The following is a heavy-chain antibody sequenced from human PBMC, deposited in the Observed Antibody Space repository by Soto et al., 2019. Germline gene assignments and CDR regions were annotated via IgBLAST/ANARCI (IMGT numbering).Heavy chain of an antibody. CDR3: ARDARYCSSTSCPRGWFDP. J-gene: IGHJ5*02. D-gene: IGHD2-2*01. V-gene: IGHV4-59*01. Sequence: SETLSLTCTVSGGSISSYYWSWIRQPPGKGLEWIGYIYYSGSTNYNPSLKSRVTISVDTSKNQFSLKLSSVTAADTAVYYCARDARYCSSTSCPRGWFDPWGQGTLVTVSS. CDR1: GGSISSYY. CDR2: IYYSGST.